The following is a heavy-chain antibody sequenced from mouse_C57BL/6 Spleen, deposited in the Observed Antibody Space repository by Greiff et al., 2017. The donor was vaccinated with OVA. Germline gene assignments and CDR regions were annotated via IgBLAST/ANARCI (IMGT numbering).Heavy chain of an antibody. V-gene: IGHV5-9*04. J-gene: IGHJ1*03. CDR3: ARHVLYGSSYVGYFDF. D-gene: IGHD1-1*01. CDR1: GFTFSSYT. CDR2: LSGGGGNT. Sequence: DVKLQESGGGLVKPGGSLKLSCAASGFTFSSYTMSWVRQTPEQRLEWVATLSGGGGNTYYHDSVKGRFTISTDNAKNTLYLQMSSLRSEDTAVYYCARHVLYGSSYVGYFDFWGTGTTVTVSS.